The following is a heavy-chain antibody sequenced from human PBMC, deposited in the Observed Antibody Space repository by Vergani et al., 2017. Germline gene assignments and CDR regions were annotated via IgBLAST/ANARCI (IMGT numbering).Heavy chain of an antibody. CDR2: IWYDGSNK. Sequence: QVQLVESGGGVVQPGRSLRLSCAASGFTFSSYGMHWVRQAPGKGLEWVAVIWYDGSNKYYADSVKGRFTISRDNSKNTLYLQMNSLRAEDTAVYYCARWGSSSGWYGYHFDYWGQGTLVTVSS. D-gene: IGHD6-19*01. J-gene: IGHJ4*02. V-gene: IGHV3-33*01. CDR1: GFTFSSYG. CDR3: ARWGSSSGWYGYHFDY.